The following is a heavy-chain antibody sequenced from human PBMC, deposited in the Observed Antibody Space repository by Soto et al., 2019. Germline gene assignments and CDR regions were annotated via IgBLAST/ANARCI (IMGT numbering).Heavy chain of an antibody. CDR1: GFTFSSYA. J-gene: IGHJ4*02. Sequence: EVQLLESGGGLVRPGGSLRLSCAASGFTFSSYAMSWVRQAPGKGLEWVSTISGSDGRTYSTDSVKGRFTISRDTSRNTAYLQMNSLRVEDTAVYYCAKRVSQYTPPALFDYWGRGTLVTVSS. D-gene: IGHD2-2*02. CDR2: ISGSDGRT. CDR3: AKRVSQYTPPALFDY. V-gene: IGHV3-23*01.